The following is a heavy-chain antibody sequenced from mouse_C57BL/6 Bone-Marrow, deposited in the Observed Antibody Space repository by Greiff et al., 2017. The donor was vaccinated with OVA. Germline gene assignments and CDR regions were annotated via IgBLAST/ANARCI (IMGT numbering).Heavy chain of an antibody. CDR1: GFTFSDYY. D-gene: IGHD5-2*01. CDR3: ARGGIFEGYLDD. V-gene: IGHV5-16*01. Sequence: EVKLVESEGGLVQPGSSMKLSCTASGFTFSDYYMAWVRQVPEKGLEWVANINYDGSSTYYLDSLKSRFIISSDNAKNILYLQMSSLKSEDTATYYCARGGIFEGYLDDWGQGTTLTVSS. J-gene: IGHJ2*01. CDR2: INYDGSST.